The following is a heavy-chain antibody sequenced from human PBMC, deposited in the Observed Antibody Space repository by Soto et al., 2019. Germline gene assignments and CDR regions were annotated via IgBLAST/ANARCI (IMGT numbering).Heavy chain of an antibody. J-gene: IGHJ5*02. CDR1: GAALNSGNYY. Sequence: SETLSLTCSVSGAALNSGNYYWSWIRQVPGKGLEWIGHIYVTGAVDYNPSLRDRITISQDTSERQFSLNLRLVTAADTAVYYCARLRIATNNYKWFDPWGQGTLATGS. CDR3: ARLRIATNNYKWFDP. D-gene: IGHD2-21*01. CDR2: IYVTGAV. V-gene: IGHV4-31*03.